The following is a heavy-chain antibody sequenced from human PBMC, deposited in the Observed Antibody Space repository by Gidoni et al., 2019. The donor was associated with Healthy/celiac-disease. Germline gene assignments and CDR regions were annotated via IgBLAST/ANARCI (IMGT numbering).Heavy chain of an antibody. CDR2: IYYSGST. V-gene: IGHV4-59*01. J-gene: IGHJ4*02. D-gene: IGHD6-19*01. CDR1: GCSISSYY. CDR3: ARAPLTAVAGITLYYFDY. Sequence: QVQLQESGPGLVKPSETLSLTCTVSGCSISSYYWSWIRQPPGKGLEWIGYIYYSGSTNYNPSLKSRVTISVDTSKNQFSLKLSSVTAADTAVYYCARAPLTAVAGITLYYFDYWGQGTLVTVSS.